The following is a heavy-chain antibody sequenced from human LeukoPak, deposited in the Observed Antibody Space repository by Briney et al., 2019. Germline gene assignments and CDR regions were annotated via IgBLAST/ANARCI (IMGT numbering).Heavy chain of an antibody. CDR2: ISSSGSTI. Sequence: GGSLRLSCATSGFSFSAYEMSWVRQASGKGLEWVSYISSSGSTIYYADSVKGRFTISRDNAKNSLYLQMNSLRAEDTAVYYCARATHWFDPWGQGTLVTVSS. CDR3: ARATHWFDP. J-gene: IGHJ5*02. V-gene: IGHV3-48*03. CDR1: GFSFSAYE.